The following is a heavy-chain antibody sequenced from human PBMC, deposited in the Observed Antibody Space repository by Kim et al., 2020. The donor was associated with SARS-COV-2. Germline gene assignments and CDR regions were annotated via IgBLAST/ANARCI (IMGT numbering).Heavy chain of an antibody. CDR3: ARLNTNGWPFDY. Sequence: HSHPSLKSRVTISVDMSKNQFSLKVTSVTAADTSVYYCARLNTNGWPFDYWGQGTLVTVSS. D-gene: IGHD6-19*01. J-gene: IGHJ4*02. V-gene: IGHV4-30-2*04.